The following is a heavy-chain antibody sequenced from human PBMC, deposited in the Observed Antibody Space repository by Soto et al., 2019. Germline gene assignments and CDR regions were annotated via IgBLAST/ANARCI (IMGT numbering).Heavy chain of an antibody. CDR2: ISGSGGST. D-gene: IGHD6-13*01. CDR3: AKVPLRVYSSSLYLSRAFDI. Sequence: GGSLRLSCAASGFTFSSYAMSWVRQAPGKGLEWVSAISGSGGSTYYADSVKGRFTISRDNSKNTLYLQMNSLRAEYTAVYYFAKVPLRVYSSSLYLSRAFDIWGQGTMFTVSS. J-gene: IGHJ3*02. CDR1: GFTFSSYA. V-gene: IGHV3-23*01.